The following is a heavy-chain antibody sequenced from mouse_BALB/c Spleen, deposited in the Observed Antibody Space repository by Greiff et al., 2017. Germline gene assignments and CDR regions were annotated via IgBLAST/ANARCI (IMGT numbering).Heavy chain of an antibody. CDR1: GFNIKDYY. V-gene: IGHV14-4*02. CDR3: THRYDGYAMDY. D-gene: IGHD2-14*01. J-gene: IGHJ4*01. CDR2: IDPENGDT. Sequence: EVKLVESGAELVRSGASVKLSCTASGFNIKDYYMHWVKQRPEQGLEWIGWIDPENGDTEYAPKFQGKATMTADTSSNTAYLQLSSLTSEDTAVYYCTHRYDGYAMDYWGQGTSVTVSS.